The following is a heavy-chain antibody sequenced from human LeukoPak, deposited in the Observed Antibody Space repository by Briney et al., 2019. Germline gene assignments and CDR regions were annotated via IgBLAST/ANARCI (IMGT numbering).Heavy chain of an antibody. CDR2: INPSCWNT. J-gene: IGHJ6*03. Sequence: SVNVSCKASGYTFTSYYMHGLRQAPGGGRDWVGIINPSCWNTSYPQKFQGRVTMTRDMSTSTVYMELSSLRSEATAVYYCARVAAEVVGVPGAIGFGWLRRDYYYMDVWGKGTTVTVSS. D-gene: IGHD2-2*02. CDR3: ARVAAEVVGVPGAIGFGWLRRDYYYMDV. CDR1: GYTFTSYY. V-gene: IGHV1-46*01.